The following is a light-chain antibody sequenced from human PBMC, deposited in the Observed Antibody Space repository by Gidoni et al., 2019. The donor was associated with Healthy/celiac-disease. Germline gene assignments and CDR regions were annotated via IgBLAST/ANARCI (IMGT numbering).Light chain of an antibody. CDR2: DNN. CDR1: SSNSGNNY. Sequence: QSVLTQPPSVSAAPGQKVTISGSGSSSNSGNNYVSWYQQLPGTAPKLLIYDNNKRPSGIPDRFSGSKSGTSATLGITGLQTGDEADYYCGTWDSSLSAVFGGGTQLTV. CDR3: GTWDSSLSAV. V-gene: IGLV1-51*01. J-gene: IGLJ7*01.